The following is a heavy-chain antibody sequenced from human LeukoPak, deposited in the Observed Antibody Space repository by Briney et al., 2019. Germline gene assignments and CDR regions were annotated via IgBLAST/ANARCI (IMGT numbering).Heavy chain of an antibody. Sequence: SETLSLTCTVSGDSINNSFWSWVRQPAGKGLEWIGRIYSSGSANYNPSLKTRVSMSVDTSKNQFSQTLRSVASADTAVYFCARDLNGHYMDVWGKGTTVTVSS. J-gene: IGHJ6*03. CDR1: GDSINNSF. CDR2: IYSSGSA. V-gene: IGHV4-4*07. CDR3: ARDLNGHYMDV.